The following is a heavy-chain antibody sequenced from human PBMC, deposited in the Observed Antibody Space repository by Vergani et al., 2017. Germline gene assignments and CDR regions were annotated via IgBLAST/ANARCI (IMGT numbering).Heavy chain of an antibody. CDR3: AKGPYFYDYMDV. V-gene: IGHV3-9*01. J-gene: IGHJ6*03. Sequence: EVQLVESGGGLVQPGRSLRLSCAASGFTFDDYAMHWVRQAPGKGLEWVSGISWNSGSIGYADSVKGRFTISRDNAKNSLYLQMNSLRAEDTALYYCAKGPYFYDYMDVWGKATTVTVSS. CDR1: GFTFDDYA. CDR2: ISWNSGSI.